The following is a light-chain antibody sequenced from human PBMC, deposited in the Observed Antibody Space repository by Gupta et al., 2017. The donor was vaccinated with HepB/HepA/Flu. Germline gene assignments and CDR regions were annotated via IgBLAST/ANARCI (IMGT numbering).Light chain of an antibody. CDR2: GKN. V-gene: IGLV3-19*01. CDR1: SLRSYY. J-gene: IGLJ2*01. Sequence: SSELTQDTAVSVALGQTVRITCQGDSLRSYYASWYQQKPGQAPVLVIYGKNNRPSGIPDRSSGSSSGNTASLTIPGAQAEDEADYYCNSRDSSGNHPVVFGGGTKLTVL. CDR3: NSRDSSGNHPVV.